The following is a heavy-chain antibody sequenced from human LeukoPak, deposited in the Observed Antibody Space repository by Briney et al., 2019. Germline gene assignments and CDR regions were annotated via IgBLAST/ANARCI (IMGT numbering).Heavy chain of an antibody. CDR2: IYYSGST. V-gene: IGHV4-59*01. CDR3: ARWESNYDFWNWFDP. CDR1: GGSISSYY. J-gene: IGHJ5*02. Sequence: KSSETLSLTCTVSGGSISSYYWSWIRQPPGKGLEWIGYIYYSGSTNYNPSLKSRVTISVDTSKNQFSLKLSSVTAADTAVYYCARWESNYDFWNWFDPWGQGTLVTVSS. D-gene: IGHD3-3*01.